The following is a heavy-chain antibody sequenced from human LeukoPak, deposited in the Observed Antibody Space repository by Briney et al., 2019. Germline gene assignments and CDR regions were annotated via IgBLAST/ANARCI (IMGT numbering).Heavy chain of an antibody. D-gene: IGHD6-13*01. V-gene: IGHV3-21*01. J-gene: IGHJ6*03. CDR1: GFTFSSYS. Sequence: GGSLRLSCAASGFTFSSYSMNWVRQAPGKGLEWVSSISTGTSIIYYADSVKGRFTISRDNAKNSLYLQMNSLRAEDTAVYYCATHAKRAAVPHYYYMDVWGKGTTVTVSS. CDR3: ATHAKRAAVPHYYYMDV. CDR2: ISTGTSII.